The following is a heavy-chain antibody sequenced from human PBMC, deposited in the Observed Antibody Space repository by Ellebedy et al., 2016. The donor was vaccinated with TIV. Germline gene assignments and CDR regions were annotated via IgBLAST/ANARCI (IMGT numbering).Heavy chain of an antibody. CDR2: INDSGTS. CDR3: ARGLLPRRYSYTQPHFCDYYGMDV. J-gene: IGHJ6*02. V-gene: IGHV4-34*01. Sequence: MPSETLSLTCAVYGDSFIDYYWSWIRQSPGKGLEWIGEINDSGTSKYNPSLKSRVTISIDTSKKQVSLRLSSVAAAVTAVYFWARGLLPRRYSYTQPHFCDYYGMDVWGQGTTVTVSS. D-gene: IGHD2-15*01. CDR1: GDSFIDYY.